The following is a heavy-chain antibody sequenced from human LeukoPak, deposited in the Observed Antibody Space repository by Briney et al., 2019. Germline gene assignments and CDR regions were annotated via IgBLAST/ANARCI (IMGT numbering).Heavy chain of an antibody. D-gene: IGHD5-18*01. CDR3: AKQGIQLWLYYFDY. J-gene: IGHJ4*02. CDR2: ISGSGGST. Sequence: GGSLRLSCAASGFTFSSYAMQWVRQAPGKGLEWVSAISGSGGSTYYADSVKGRFTISRDNSKNTLYLQMNSLRAEDTAVYYCAKQGIQLWLYYFDYWGQGTLVTVSS. V-gene: IGHV3-23*01. CDR1: GFTFSSYA.